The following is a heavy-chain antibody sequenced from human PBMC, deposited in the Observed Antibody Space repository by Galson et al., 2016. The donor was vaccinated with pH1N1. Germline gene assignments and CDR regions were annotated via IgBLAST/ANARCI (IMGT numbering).Heavy chain of an antibody. J-gene: IGHJ4*02. CDR1: GYSFTSYG. V-gene: IGHV1-18*01. CDR2: ISAYTGNT. CDR3: ARVRYQLLPGHY. Sequence: QSGAEVKKPGESLKISCKGSGYSFTSYGISWVRQAPGQGLEWMGWISAYTGNTNYAQKLQGRVTMTTDTSTSTAFMELRSLRSDDTAVYYCARVRYQLLPGHYWGQGTLVTVSS. D-gene: IGHD2-2*01.